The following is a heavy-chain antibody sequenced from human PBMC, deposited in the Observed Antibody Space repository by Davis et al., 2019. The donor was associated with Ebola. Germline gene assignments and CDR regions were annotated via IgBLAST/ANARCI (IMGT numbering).Heavy chain of an antibody. CDR2: INPNTGGT. CDR1: GYTFTGFY. CDR3: ARESLPGTKDLDF. D-gene: IGHD6-13*01. J-gene: IGHJ3*01. V-gene: IGHV1-2*04. Sequence: AASVKVSCKASGYTFTGFYIHWARQAPGQGLEWLGWINPNTGGTNLAQKFQGWVTMTRDTSISTTYMEVSRLKSDDTALYYCARESLPGTKDLDFWGQGTMVTVSS.